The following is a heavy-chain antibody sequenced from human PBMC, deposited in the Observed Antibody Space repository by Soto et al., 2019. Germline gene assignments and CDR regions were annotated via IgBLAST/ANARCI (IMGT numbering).Heavy chain of an antibody. D-gene: IGHD1-1*01. CDR1: GGTFSSYA. V-gene: IGHV1-69*01. CDR2: IIPIFGTA. CDR3: ACWNDGPFDDGDGDY. J-gene: IGHJ4*02. Sequence: QVQLVQSGAEVKKPGSSVKVSCKASGGTFSSYAISWVRQAPGQGLEWMGGIIPIFGTANYAQKFQGRVKITADESTSTAYMELSSLRSEDTDVYYCACWNDGPFDDGDGDYWGQGPLVTVSS.